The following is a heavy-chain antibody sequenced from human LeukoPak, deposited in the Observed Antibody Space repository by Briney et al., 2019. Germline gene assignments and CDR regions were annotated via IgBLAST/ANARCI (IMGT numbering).Heavy chain of an antibody. V-gene: IGHV4-28*01. CDR1: GYSISSSNW. Sequence: SDTLSLTCAVSGYSISSSNWWGWIRQPPGKGLEWIGYIYYSGSTYYNPSLKSRVTMSVETSKNQFSLKLSSVPAVDTAVYYCARHKDGSYDSSGYYPAVGAFAIWGQGTMVTVYS. CDR2: IYYSGST. D-gene: IGHD3-22*01. J-gene: IGHJ3*02. CDR3: ARHKDGSYDSSGYYPAVGAFAI.